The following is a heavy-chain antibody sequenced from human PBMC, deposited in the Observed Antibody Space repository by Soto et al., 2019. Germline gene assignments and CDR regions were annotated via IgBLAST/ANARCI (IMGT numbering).Heavy chain of an antibody. V-gene: IGHV4-31*03. J-gene: IGHJ4*02. CDR1: GGSISSGGYY. D-gene: IGHD3-10*01. CDR3: ARATNPRITMVRGVTIDY. CDR2: IYYSGST. Sequence: SETLSLTCTVSGGSISSGGYYWSWIRQHPGKGLEWIGYIYYSGSTYYNPSLKSRVTISVDTSKKQFSLKLSSVTAADTAVYYCARATNPRITMVRGVTIDYWGQAILVTVTS.